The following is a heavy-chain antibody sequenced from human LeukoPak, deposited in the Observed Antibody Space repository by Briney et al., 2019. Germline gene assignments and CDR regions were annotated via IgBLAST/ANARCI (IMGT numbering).Heavy chain of an antibody. V-gene: IGHV3-21*04. CDR3: ARDGRLATFDY. Sequence: GGSLRLSCAASGFTFITYSMNWVRQAPGKGLEWVSSISSSSSYIYYADSVKGRFTISSDNAKNSLYLQMNSLRAEDTAVYYCARDGRLATFDYWGQGTLVTVSS. J-gene: IGHJ4*02. CDR1: GFTFITYS. D-gene: IGHD3-9*01. CDR2: ISSSSSYI.